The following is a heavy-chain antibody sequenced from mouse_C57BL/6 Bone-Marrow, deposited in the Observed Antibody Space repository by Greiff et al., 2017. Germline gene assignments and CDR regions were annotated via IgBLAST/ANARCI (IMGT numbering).Heavy chain of an antibody. Sequence: QVQLQQSGAELARPGASVTLSCKASGYTFTSYGISWVKQRTGQGLEWIGEIYPRSGNTYYNEKFKGKATLTADKSSSTAYMELRRLTSEDSAVYFCARGGYYSNFLAYWGQGTLVTVSA. CDR1: GYTFTSYG. CDR3: ARGGYYSNFLAY. J-gene: IGHJ3*01. CDR2: IYPRSGNT. V-gene: IGHV1-81*01. D-gene: IGHD2-5*01.